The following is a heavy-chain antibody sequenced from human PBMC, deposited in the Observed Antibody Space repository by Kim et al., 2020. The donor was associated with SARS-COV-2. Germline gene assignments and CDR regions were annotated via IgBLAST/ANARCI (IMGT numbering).Heavy chain of an antibody. CDR2: ISYDGSNK. D-gene: IGHD3-10*01. CDR1: GFTFSSYA. J-gene: IGHJ4*02. V-gene: IGHV3-30*04. CDR3: AREVLLWFRELLRPLDY. Sequence: GGSLRLSCAASGFTFSSYAMHWVRQAPGKGLEWVAVISYDGSNKYYVDSVKGRFTISRDNSKNTLYLQMNSLRAEDTAVYYCAREVLLWFRELLRPLDYWGPGTLVTVSS.